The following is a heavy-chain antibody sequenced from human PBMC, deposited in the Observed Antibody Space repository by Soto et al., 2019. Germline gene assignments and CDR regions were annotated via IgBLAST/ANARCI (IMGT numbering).Heavy chain of an antibody. CDR3: PRLTVPTPILWVQFDP. CDR2: IDPSDSYT. D-gene: IGHD4-17*01. CDR1: GHNFTGYW. V-gene: IGHV5-10-1*01. Sequence: GESLKISCKVSGHNFTGYWITWVRQMPGKGLEWMGRIDPSDSYTNYSPSFQGHVTISADKSVNTAYLQWSSLKASDTAMYYCPRLTVPTPILWVQFDPWGQGTLVTVSS. J-gene: IGHJ5*02.